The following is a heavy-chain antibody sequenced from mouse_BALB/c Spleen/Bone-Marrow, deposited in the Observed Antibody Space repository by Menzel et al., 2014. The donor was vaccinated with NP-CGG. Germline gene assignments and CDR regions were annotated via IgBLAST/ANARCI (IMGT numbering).Heavy chain of an antibody. CDR2: IDPANGNT. CDR1: GFNIKDTY. Sequence: EVKLVESGAELVKPGASVKLSCTASGFNIKDTYVHWVKQRPEQGLEWIGRIDPANGNTKYDPKFQGKATITADTSSNTAYLQLSSLTSEDTAVYYCASYRYGWYFDDWGAGTTVTVSS. D-gene: IGHD2-14*01. CDR3: ASYRYGWYFDD. V-gene: IGHV14-3*02. J-gene: IGHJ1*01.